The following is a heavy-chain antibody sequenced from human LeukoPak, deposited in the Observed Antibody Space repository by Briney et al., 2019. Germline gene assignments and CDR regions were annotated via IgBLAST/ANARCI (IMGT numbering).Heavy chain of an antibody. J-gene: IGHJ5*02. CDR2: IYYSGST. CDR3: ARGKRYCSGGSCYQWFDP. CDR1: GGSISSYY. Sequence: KPSETLSLTCTVSGGSISSYYWSWIRQPPGKGLEWIGYIYYSGSTNYNPSLKSRVTIPVDTSKNQFSLKLSCVTAADTAVYYCARGKRYCSGGSCYQWFDPWGQGTLVTVSS. V-gene: IGHV4-59*01. D-gene: IGHD2-15*01.